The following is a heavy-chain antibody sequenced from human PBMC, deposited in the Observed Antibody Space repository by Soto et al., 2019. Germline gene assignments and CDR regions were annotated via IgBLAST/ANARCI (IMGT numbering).Heavy chain of an antibody. V-gene: IGHV1-46*03. D-gene: IGHD6-19*01. J-gene: IGHJ4*02. Sequence: QVQLVQSGAEVKKPGASVKVSCKASGYTFTSYYMHWVRQAPGQGLEWMGIINPSGGSTSYAQKFQGRVTMTRDTSPSTVYMELSSLRSEDTAVYYCARDFRGNIAVAGEQIDYWGQGTLVTVSS. CDR3: ARDFRGNIAVAGEQIDY. CDR2: INPSGGST. CDR1: GYTFTSYY.